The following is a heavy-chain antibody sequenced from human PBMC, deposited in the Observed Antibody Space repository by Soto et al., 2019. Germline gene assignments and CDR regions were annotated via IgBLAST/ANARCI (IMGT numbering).Heavy chain of an antibody. CDR2: IYYSGST. V-gene: IGHV4-39*07. Sequence: PSETLSLTCTVSGGSISSSSYYWGWIRQPPGKGLEWIGSIYYSGSTYYADSVKGRFTISRHNSKNTLYLQMNSLRAEDTAVYYCARWLRSNWFDPWGQGTLVTVSS. CDR1: GGSISSSSYY. J-gene: IGHJ5*02. D-gene: IGHD5-12*01. CDR3: ARWLRSNWFDP.